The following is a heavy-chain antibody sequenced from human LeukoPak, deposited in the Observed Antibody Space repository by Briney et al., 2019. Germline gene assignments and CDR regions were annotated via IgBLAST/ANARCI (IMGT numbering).Heavy chain of an antibody. CDR2: ISAYNGNT. D-gene: IGHD1-26*01. V-gene: IGHV1-18*01. Sequence: ASVKVSCKASGYTFTSYGISWVRQAPGQGLEWMGWISAYNGNTNYAQKFQGRVTITADKSTSTAYMELSSLRSEDTAVYYCARTTRNLRGSYYGPHFDPWGQGTLVTVSS. CDR1: GYTFTSYG. J-gene: IGHJ5*02. CDR3: ARTTRNLRGSYYGPHFDP.